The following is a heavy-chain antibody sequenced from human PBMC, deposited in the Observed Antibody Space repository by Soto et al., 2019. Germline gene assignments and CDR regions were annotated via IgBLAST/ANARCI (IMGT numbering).Heavy chain of an antibody. J-gene: IGHJ3*02. D-gene: IGHD1-7*01. CDR1: GGSISSYY. CDR3: ARDKGTTSITGTTDDAFDI. CDR2: IYYSGST. V-gene: IGHV4-59*01. Sequence: SETLSLTCTVSGGSISSYYWSWIRQPPGKGLEWIGYIYYSGSTNYNPSLKSRVTISVDTSKNQFSLKLSSVTAADTAVYYCARDKGTTSITGTTDDAFDIWGQGTMVTVSS.